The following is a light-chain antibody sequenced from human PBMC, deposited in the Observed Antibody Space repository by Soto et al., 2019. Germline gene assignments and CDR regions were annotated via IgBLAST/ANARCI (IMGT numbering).Light chain of an antibody. J-gene: IGKJ1*01. V-gene: IGKV3-15*01. Sequence: EIVMTQSPATLSVSPGERATLSCRASQSVSNNLAWYQQKPGQAPRLLINGASTRATDIPARFSGSGSGTEFTLTISSLQSEDFAVYYCQQYKNWPSFGQGTKVDIK. CDR1: QSVSNN. CDR2: GAS. CDR3: QQYKNWPS.